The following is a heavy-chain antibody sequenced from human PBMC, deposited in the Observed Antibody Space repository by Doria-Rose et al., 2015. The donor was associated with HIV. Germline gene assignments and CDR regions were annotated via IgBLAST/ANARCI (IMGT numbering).Heavy chain of an antibody. D-gene: IGHD6-13*01. CDR3: ARIKSSRWYHKYYFDF. V-gene: IGHV2-26*01. Sequence: QESGPVLVKPTETLTLTCTVSGVSLSSPGMGVSWIRQPPGKALEWLANIFSDDERSYKKSLKSRRTISRGTSKSQVVLTMTDMDPVDTATYYCARIKSSRWYHKYYFDFWGQGTLVIVSA. J-gene: IGHJ4*02. CDR2: IFSDDER. CDR1: GVSLSSPGMG.